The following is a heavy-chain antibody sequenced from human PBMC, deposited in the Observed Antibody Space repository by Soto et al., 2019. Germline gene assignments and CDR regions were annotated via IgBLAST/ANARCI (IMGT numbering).Heavy chain of an antibody. D-gene: IGHD3-10*01. CDR3: ARRRQAYYGSGSYYKREPFDY. V-gene: IGHV4-34*01. Sequence: SETLSLTCAVYGGSFSGYYWSWIRQPPGKGLEWIGEINHSGSTNYNPSLKSRVTISVDTSKNQFSLKLSSVTAADTAVYYCARRRQAYYGSGSYYKREPFDYWGQGPLVTVSS. J-gene: IGHJ4*02. CDR1: GGSFSGYY. CDR2: INHSGST.